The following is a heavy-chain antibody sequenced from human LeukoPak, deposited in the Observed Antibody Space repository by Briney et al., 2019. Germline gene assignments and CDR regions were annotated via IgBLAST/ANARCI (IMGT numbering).Heavy chain of an antibody. V-gene: IGHV4-59*01. D-gene: IGHD6-19*01. CDR2: IYRSGIT. CDR1: GGSISTYY. CDR3: ASHRGSSGWTPFDY. J-gene: IGHJ4*02. Sequence: SETLSLTCTVSGGSISTYYWSWIRQPPGKGLEWIGFIYRSGITNYNPSLKSRVTISVDTSKNQFSLNLSSVTAADTAVYYCASHRGSSGWTPFDYWGQGTLVTVSS.